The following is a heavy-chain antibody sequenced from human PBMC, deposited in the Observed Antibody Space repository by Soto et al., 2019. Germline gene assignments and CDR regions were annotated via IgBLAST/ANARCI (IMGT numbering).Heavy chain of an antibody. CDR3: AREAWGELLRRTSYYYYGMDV. CDR2: IYHSGST. V-gene: IGHV4-30-2*01. Sequence: QLQLQESGSGLVKPSQTLSLTCAVSGGSISSGGYSWSWIRQPPGKGLEWIGEIYHSGSTNYNPSHKSRVTISVDMSKNQFSLKLSSVPAADTAVYYCAREAWGELLRRTSYYYYGMDVWGQGTTVTVSS. J-gene: IGHJ6*02. CDR1: GGSISSGGYS. D-gene: IGHD1-26*01.